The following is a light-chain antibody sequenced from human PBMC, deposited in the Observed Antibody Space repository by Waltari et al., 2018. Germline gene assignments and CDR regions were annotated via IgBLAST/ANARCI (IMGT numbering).Light chain of an antibody. CDR2: GAS. J-gene: IGKJ3*01. CDR1: QSVSSNY. V-gene: IGKV3-20*01. Sequence: EIVLTQSPGTLSLSPGERATLSCRSSQSVSSNYLAWYQQKPGQAPRLLIYGASSRATGISDRFSGSGSGTDFTLTISRLEAEDFAVYYCQQYGGSPRIFTFGAGTKVEIK. CDR3: QQYGGSPRIFT.